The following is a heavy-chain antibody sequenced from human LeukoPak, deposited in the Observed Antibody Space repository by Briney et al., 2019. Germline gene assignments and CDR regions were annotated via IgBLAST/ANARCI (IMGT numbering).Heavy chain of an antibody. Sequence: ASVKVSCKASGYTFTGYYMHWVRQAPGQGLEWMGRINPNSGGTNYAQKFQGRVTMTRDTSISTAYMELSRLRSDDTAVYYCARDGWTTYNWLDPWGQGTLVTVSS. D-gene: IGHD1-1*01. V-gene: IGHV1-2*06. J-gene: IGHJ5*02. CDR1: GYTFTGYY. CDR3: ARDGWTTYNWLDP. CDR2: INPNSGGT.